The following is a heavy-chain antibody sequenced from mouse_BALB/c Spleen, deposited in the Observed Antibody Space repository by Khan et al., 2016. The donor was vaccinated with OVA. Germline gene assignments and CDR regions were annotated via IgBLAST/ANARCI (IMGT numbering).Heavy chain of an antibody. V-gene: IGHV1-7*01. CDR2: INPSTGYT. Sequence: QVQLKESGAELAKPGASVKMSCKASGYTFINYWILWVKQRPGQGLEWIGYINPSTGYTEYNQNFKDKATLTADKSSSTAYMQLSSLTSEDSAVYYCAGRGRGWDVGYWGQGTTLTVSS. CDR1: GYTFINYW. J-gene: IGHJ2*01. CDR3: AGRGRGWDVGY. D-gene: IGHD4-1*01.